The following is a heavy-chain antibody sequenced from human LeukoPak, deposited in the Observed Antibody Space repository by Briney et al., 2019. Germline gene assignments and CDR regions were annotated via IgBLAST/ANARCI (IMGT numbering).Heavy chain of an antibody. Sequence: RPGGSLRLSCVASGFPFSSHAMCGVRQAPGKGLEWVSSIDISGGATWYADSVRGRFTISRDNSKNTLYLQMTSLRVEDTALYYCANEIRPNDYWGQGTLVSVSS. D-gene: IGHD3-16*01. CDR1: GFPFSSHA. CDR2: IDISGGAT. CDR3: ANEIRPNDY. J-gene: IGHJ4*02. V-gene: IGHV3-23*05.